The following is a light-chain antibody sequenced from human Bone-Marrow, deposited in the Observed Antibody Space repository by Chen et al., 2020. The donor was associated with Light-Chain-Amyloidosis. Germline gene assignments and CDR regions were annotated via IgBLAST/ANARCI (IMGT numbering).Light chain of an antibody. CDR2: DDS. V-gene: IGLV3-21*02. CDR3: QVWDRSSDRPV. CDR1: NIGATS. Sequence: SYVRTQPSSVSVAPGQTDTIAMGGNNIGATSVHWYQQTPGQAPLLVVYDDSARPSGIPERLSGSNSGNTAALTVSRVEAGDEADYYCQVWDRSSDRPVFVGGTKLTVL. J-gene: IGLJ3*02.